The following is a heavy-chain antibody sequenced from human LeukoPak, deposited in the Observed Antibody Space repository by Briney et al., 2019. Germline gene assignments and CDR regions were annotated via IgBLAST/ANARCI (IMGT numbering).Heavy chain of an antibody. V-gene: IGHV4-39*01. CDR1: GGSISSGSYY. Sequence: PSQTLSLTCTVSGGSISSGSYYWGWIRQPPGKGLEWIGSIYYSGSTYYNPSLKSRVTISVDTSKNQFSLKLSSVTAADTAVYYCARGFNNRYDFWSGYPYYMDVWGKGTTVTVSS. D-gene: IGHD3-3*01. J-gene: IGHJ6*03. CDR3: ARGFNNRYDFWSGYPYYMDV. CDR2: IYYSGST.